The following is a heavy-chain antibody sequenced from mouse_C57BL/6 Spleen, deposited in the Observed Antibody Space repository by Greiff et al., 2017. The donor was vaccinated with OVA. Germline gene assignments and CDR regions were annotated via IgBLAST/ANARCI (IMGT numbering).Heavy chain of an antibody. CDR1: GYSITSGYY. D-gene: IGHD1-1*01. J-gene: IGHJ2*01. CDR3: ARDGGTVDY. Sequence: EVKLLESGPGLVKPSQSLSLTCSVTGYSITSGYYWNWIRQFPGNKLEWMGYISYDGSNNYNPSLKNRISITRDTSKNQFFLKLNSVTTEDTATYYCARDGGTVDYWGQGTTLTVSS. CDR2: ISYDGSN. V-gene: IGHV3-6*01.